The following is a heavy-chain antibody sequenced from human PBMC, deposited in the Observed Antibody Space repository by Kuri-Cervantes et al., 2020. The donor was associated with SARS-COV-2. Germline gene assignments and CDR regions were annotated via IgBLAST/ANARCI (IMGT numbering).Heavy chain of an antibody. J-gene: IGHJ4*02. CDR3: AGTSSVVVIATGPYYFDY. V-gene: IGHV4-34*01. Sequence: SETLSLTCAVYGGSFSGYYWSWIRQPPGKGLEWIGEINHSGSTNYNPSLKSRVTISVDTSKNQFSLKLSSVTAADTAVYYCAGTSSVVVIATGPYYFDYWGQGTLVTVSS. CDR2: INHSGST. D-gene: IGHD2-21*01. CDR1: GGSFSGYY.